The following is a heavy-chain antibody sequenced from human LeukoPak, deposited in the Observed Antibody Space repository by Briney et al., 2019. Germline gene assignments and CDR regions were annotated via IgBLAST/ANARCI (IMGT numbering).Heavy chain of an antibody. Sequence: PGGSLRLSCAASGFTFSNYWMTWGRQAPGRGLEWVANIKQDGSEKYYVDSVKGRFTISRDNAKNSLFLQMNSLRAEDTAVYYCARSGKWEPYDYWGQGTLLTVSS. CDR1: GFTFSNYW. V-gene: IGHV3-7*01. CDR3: ARSGKWEPYDY. J-gene: IGHJ4*02. D-gene: IGHD1-26*01. CDR2: IKQDGSEK.